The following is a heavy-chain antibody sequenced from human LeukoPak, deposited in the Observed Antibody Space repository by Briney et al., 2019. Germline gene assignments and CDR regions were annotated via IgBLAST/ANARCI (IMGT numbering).Heavy chain of an antibody. D-gene: IGHD3-9*01. Sequence: PGGSLRLSCAASGFTVSSNYMSWVRQAPGKGLEWVANIKQDGSEKYYVDSVKGRFTISRDNAKNSLYLQMNSLRAEDTAVYYCARDQSDILTGCYMDAFDIWGQGTMVTVSS. CDR3: ARDQSDILTGCYMDAFDI. CDR1: GFTVSSNY. J-gene: IGHJ3*02. V-gene: IGHV3-7*01. CDR2: IKQDGSEK.